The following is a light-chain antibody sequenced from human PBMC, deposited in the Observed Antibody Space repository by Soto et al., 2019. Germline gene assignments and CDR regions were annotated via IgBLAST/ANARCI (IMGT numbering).Light chain of an antibody. J-gene: IGLJ2*01. CDR1: SSDVGGYDF. CDR3: SSYIGTNALV. Sequence: QSALTQAASVSGPPGQSITISCTGTSSDVGGYDFVSWYQQHPGKAPKLMIYEVSHRPSGVSNRFSGSKSGNTASLTISGLQAEDEVTYFCSSYIGTNALVFGGGTKLTVL. V-gene: IGLV2-14*01. CDR2: EVS.